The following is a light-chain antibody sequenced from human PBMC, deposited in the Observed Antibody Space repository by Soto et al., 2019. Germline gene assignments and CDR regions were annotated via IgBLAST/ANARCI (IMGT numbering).Light chain of an antibody. CDR3: CSYAGDYV. J-gene: IGLJ1*01. Sequence: QSALTQPRSVSGSPGQSVTISCTGTSSDVGGYNYVSWYQQHPGKAPKLMIYDVNKRPSGVPDRFSGSKSGNTASLTISGLQADDEADYYCCSYAGDYVFGTGTKLTVL. V-gene: IGLV2-11*01. CDR1: SSDVGGYNY. CDR2: DVN.